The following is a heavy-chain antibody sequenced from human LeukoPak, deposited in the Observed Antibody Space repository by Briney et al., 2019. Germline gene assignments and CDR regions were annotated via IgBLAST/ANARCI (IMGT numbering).Heavy chain of an antibody. D-gene: IGHD3-10*01. CDR1: GVTFSKYS. V-gene: IGHV3-30*02. Sequence: GGSLRLSCATSGVTFSKYSMQWVRQAPGKGLEWVAFVRFDTSQIYYADSVKGRFTISRDNSKSTLYLQMNSLRPEDTAVYYCARAGRFGELSPSAFDLWGQGTMVTVSS. J-gene: IGHJ3*01. CDR2: VRFDTSQI. CDR3: ARAGRFGELSPSAFDL.